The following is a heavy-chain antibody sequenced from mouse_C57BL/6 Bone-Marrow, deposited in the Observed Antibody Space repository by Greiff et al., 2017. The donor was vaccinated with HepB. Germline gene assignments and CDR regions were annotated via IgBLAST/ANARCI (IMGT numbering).Heavy chain of an antibody. V-gene: IGHV5-6*01. CDR1: GFTFSSYG. Sequence: EVKLMESGGDLVKPGGSLKLSCAASGFTFSSYGMSWVRQTPDKRLEWVATISSGGSYTYYPDSVKGRFTISRDNAKNTLYLQMSSLKSEYTAMYYCAIGTVEGRWYFDVWGTGTTVTVSS. J-gene: IGHJ1*03. D-gene: IGHD1-1*01. CDR2: ISSGGSYT. CDR3: AIGTVEGRWYFDV.